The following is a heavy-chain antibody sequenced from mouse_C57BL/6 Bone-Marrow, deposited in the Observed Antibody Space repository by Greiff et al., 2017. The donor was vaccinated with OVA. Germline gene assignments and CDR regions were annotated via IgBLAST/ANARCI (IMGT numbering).Heavy chain of an antibody. D-gene: IGHD1-1*01. CDR3: AREGNYYGSFWYFDV. CDR1: GYTFTSYW. Sequence: VQLQQPGAELVKPGASVKLSCKASGYTFTSYWMHWVKQRPGQGLEWIGLIHPNSGSTNYNEKFTSKATLTVDKSSSTAYMQLSSLTSEDSAVYYCAREGNYYGSFWYFDVWGTGTTVTVSS. V-gene: IGHV1-64*01. J-gene: IGHJ1*03. CDR2: IHPNSGST.